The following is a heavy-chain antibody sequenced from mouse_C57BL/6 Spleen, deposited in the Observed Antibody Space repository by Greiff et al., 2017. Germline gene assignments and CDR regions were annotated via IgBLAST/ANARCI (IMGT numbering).Heavy chain of an antibody. CDR1: GFTFSSYG. CDR3: ARQVAQAAWFAY. V-gene: IGHV5-6*01. Sequence: EVKLMESGGDLVKPGGSLKLSCAASGFTFSSYGMSWVRQTPDKRLEWVATISSGGSYTYYPDSVKGRFTISRDNAKNTLYLQMSSLKSEDTAMYYCARQVAQAAWFAYWGQGTLVTVSA. CDR2: ISSGGSYT. J-gene: IGHJ3*01. D-gene: IGHD3-2*02.